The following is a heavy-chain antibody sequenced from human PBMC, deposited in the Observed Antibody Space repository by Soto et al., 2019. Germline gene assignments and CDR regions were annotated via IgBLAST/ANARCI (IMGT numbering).Heavy chain of an antibody. D-gene: IGHD2-15*01. J-gene: IGHJ4*02. Sequence: SETLSLTCTASGVSITNYYWAWIRQPAGKGLEWIGRIYTSGSTNYNPSLKSRVTMSVDTSKNQFSLKLSSVTAADTAVYYCARDETVLGFDYWGQGTLVTVSS. V-gene: IGHV4-4*07. CDR1: GVSITNYY. CDR2: IYTSGST. CDR3: ARDETVLGFDY.